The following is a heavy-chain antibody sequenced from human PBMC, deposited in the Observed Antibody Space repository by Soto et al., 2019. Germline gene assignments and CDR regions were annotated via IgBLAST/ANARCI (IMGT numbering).Heavy chain of an antibody. CDR2: VYYSGGA. J-gene: IGHJ6*02. Sequence: PSETLSLTCTVSGGSISGYYWSWIRQPPGKGLEWIGNVYYSGGAKYNPSVKRRVSISVDTSKNQFSLNLSSVTAADTAVYYCTRDGDGRMTTNTYYYYGMDVWGPGITVTAP. CDR3: TRDGDGRMTTNTYYYYGMDV. D-gene: IGHD2-21*02. V-gene: IGHV4-59*01. CDR1: GGSISGYY.